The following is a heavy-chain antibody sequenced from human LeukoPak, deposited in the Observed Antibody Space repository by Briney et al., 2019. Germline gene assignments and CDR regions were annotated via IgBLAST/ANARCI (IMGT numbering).Heavy chain of an antibody. CDR2: INQDGSEK. CDR3: ARQWRELQLGY. D-gene: IGHD1-26*01. Sequence: GRSLRLSCAASGFTFSNYWMSWVRQAPGKGLEWVANINQDGSEKYYVDSVKGRFTISRDNAKNSLYLQMNSLRAEDTAVYYCARQWRELQLGYWGQGTLVTVSS. V-gene: IGHV3-7*01. CDR1: GFTFSNYW. J-gene: IGHJ4*02.